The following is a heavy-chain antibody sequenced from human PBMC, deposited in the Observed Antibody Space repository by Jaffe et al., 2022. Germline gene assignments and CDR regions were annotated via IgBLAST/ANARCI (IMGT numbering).Heavy chain of an antibody. CDR1: GFTFSSYA. J-gene: IGHJ4*02. CDR2: ISSNGGST. D-gene: IGHD3-9*01. CDR3: ARDNYDILTGYLSPPFLAPFDY. Sequence: EVQLVESGGGLVQPGGSLRLSCAASGFTFSSYAMHWVRQAPGKGLEYVSAISSNGGSTYYANSVKGRFTISRDNSKNTLYLQMGSLRAEDMAVYYCARDNYDILTGYLSPPFLAPFDYWGQGTLVTVSS. V-gene: IGHV3-64*01.